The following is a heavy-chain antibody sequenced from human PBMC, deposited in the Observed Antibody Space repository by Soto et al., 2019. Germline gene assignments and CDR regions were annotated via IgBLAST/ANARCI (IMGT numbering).Heavy chain of an antibody. D-gene: IGHD6-19*01. CDR2: IIPILGIA. Sequence: ASVKVSCKDSGGTFSSYTISWVRQAPGQGLEWMGRIIPILGIANYAQKFQGRVTITADKSTSTAYMELSSLRSEDTAVYYCARLYSSGWSSVDYWGQGTLVTVSS. CDR1: GGTFSSYT. J-gene: IGHJ4*02. V-gene: IGHV1-69*02. CDR3: ARLYSSGWSSVDY.